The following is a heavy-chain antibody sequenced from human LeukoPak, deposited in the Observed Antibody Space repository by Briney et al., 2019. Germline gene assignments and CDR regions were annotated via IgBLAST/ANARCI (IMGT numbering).Heavy chain of an antibody. Sequence: GVSLRLPCAASGFTFSSYWKHWARQAPGKAWVWVSRITSDGSSTSYADSVKGRFTICRDNAKNTLYLQMNSMGADDTAVYYCAREDCSSTSCYASKGSGRELNWFDPWGQGTLVTVS. D-gene: IGHD2-2*01. V-gene: IGHV3-74*01. CDR3: AREDCSSTSCYASKGSGRELNWFDP. J-gene: IGHJ5*02. CDR2: ITSDGSST. CDR1: GFTFSSYW.